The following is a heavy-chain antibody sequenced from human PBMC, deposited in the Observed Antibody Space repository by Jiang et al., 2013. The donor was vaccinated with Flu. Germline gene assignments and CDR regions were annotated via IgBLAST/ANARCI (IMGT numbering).Heavy chain of an antibody. J-gene: IGHJ2*01. Sequence: QLVESGGGLVKPGGSLRLSCAASGFTFSTYSFNWVRQAPGRGLEWVSSISTSSNYIYYADSVKGRFTISRDDAKNSLYLQMNSLRAEDSAVYYCAGDYRHNSGYYWFFDLWGRGTQVTVSS. V-gene: IGHV3-21*01. CDR2: ISTSSNYI. D-gene: IGHD3-22*01. CDR1: GFTFSTYS. CDR3: AGDYRHNSGYYWFFDL.